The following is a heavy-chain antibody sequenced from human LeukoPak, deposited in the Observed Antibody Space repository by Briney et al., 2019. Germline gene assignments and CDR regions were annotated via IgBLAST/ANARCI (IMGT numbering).Heavy chain of an antibody. Sequence: SGTLSLTCAVSGGSISCSNWWSWVRQPPGKGLEWIGEIYHSGSTNYNPSLKSRVTISVDKSKNQFSLKLSSVTAADTAVYYCARGDYSGSYYSSAYFDYWGQGTLVTVSS. D-gene: IGHD3-10*01. CDR1: GGSISCSNW. CDR3: ARGDYSGSYYSSAYFDY. CDR2: IYHSGST. J-gene: IGHJ4*02. V-gene: IGHV4-4*02.